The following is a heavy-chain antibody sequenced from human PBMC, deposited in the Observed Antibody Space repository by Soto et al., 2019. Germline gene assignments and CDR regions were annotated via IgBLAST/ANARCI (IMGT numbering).Heavy chain of an antibody. V-gene: IGHV1-18*01. D-gene: IGHD6-13*01. J-gene: IGHJ6*02. CDR1: GYTFTSYG. CDR3: AREVKAAAAGYYGMDV. Sequence: ASVKVSCKASGYTFTSYGISWVRQAPGQGLERMGWISAYNGNTNYAQKLQGRVPMTTDTSTSTAYMELRSLSSDDTAVYYFAREVKAAAAGYYGMDVWGQGTTVTVSS. CDR2: ISAYNGNT.